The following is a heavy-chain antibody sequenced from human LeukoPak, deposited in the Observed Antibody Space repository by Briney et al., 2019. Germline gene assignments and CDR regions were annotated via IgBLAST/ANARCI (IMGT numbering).Heavy chain of an antibody. V-gene: IGHV3-7*01. J-gene: IGHJ4*02. D-gene: IGHD5-12*01. CDR1: GFTFRSYW. CDR3: ARVGYSGWNLEY. Sequence: GGSLRLSCAASGFTFRSYWMSWVRQAPGKGLEWVANINQGGSVNYYVDSVKGRFTISRDDAKNSMYVQMNSLRDEDTAVYYCARVGYSGWNLEYWGQGTLVTVSS. CDR2: INQGGSVN.